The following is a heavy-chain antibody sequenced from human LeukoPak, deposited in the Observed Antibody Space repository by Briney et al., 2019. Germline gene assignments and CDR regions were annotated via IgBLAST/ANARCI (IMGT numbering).Heavy chain of an antibody. D-gene: IGHD6-13*01. CDR1: GFTFSSYG. J-gene: IGHJ4*02. Sequence: HPGGSLRLSCAASGFTFSSYGMHWVRQAPGKGLEWVAVISYDGSNKYYADSVKGRFTISRDNSKNTLYLQMNSLRAEDTAVYYCAKDQSRYSRPFDYWGQGTLVTVSS. V-gene: IGHV3-30*18. CDR2: ISYDGSNK. CDR3: AKDQSRYSRPFDY.